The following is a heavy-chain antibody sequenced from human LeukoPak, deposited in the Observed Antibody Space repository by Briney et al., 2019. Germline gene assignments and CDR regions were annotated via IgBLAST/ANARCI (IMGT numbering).Heavy chain of an antibody. CDR2: IIPILGIA. D-gene: IGHD2-8*01. Sequence: SVKVSXRASGGTFSSYTISWVRQAPGQGLVWMGRIIPILGIANYAQKFQGRVTITADKSTSTAYMELSSLGSEDTAVYYCARDPSMTWYFDLWGRGTLVTVSS. V-gene: IGHV1-69*04. CDR3: ARDPSMTWYFDL. J-gene: IGHJ2*01. CDR1: GGTFSSYT.